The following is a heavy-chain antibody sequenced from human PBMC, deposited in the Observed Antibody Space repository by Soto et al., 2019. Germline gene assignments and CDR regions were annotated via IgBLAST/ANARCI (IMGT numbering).Heavy chain of an antibody. J-gene: IGHJ5*02. V-gene: IGHV4-39*01. CDR3: ATPCCGGVA. Sequence: PSETLSLTCTVSCGSISSIAYYWGWIRQPPGKCLEWIGSIYYDGIXXYNPSLMXXVTISVDTSNXQFSLXLISVTSADTAVYHCATPCCGGVAWRQGTLVTVSS. D-gene: IGHD2-21*01. CDR2: IYYDGIX. CDR1: CGSISSIAYY.